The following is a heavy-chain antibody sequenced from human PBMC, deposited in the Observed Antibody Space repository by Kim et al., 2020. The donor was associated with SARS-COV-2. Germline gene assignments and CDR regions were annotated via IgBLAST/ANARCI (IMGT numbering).Heavy chain of an antibody. Sequence: ASVKVSCKASGYTFTTYGISWVRQAPGQGLEWMGWISNYNGNTNYAQRLQGRVTMTTDTSTTTVYLELRSLGSDDTAMYYCARDSDYGGAFDIWGQGTMVTVSS. V-gene: IGHV1-18*04. CDR3: ARDSDYGGAFDI. CDR2: ISNYNGNT. J-gene: IGHJ3*02. CDR1: GYTFTTYG. D-gene: IGHD4-17*01.